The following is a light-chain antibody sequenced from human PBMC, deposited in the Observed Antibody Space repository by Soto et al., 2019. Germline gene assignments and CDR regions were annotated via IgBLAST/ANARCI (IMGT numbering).Light chain of an antibody. CDR1: QSISNW. J-gene: IGKJ1*01. CDR2: RAS. CDR3: QQYNSYRA. Sequence: DIQMTQSPSTLSASVGDRVTITCRASQSISNWLAWHQQKPGKAPTLLIYRASNLESGVPSRLSRSGSGTEFTLTISSLQPDDFATYYCQQYNSYRAFSQGTKVDIK. V-gene: IGKV1-5*03.